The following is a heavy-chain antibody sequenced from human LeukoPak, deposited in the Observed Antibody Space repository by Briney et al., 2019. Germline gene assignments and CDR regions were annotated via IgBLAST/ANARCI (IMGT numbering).Heavy chain of an antibody. CDR3: AGGFDSYGPFDY. Sequence: VASVKVSCKASGGTFSSYAISWVRQAPGQGLEWMGRIIPIFGTANYAQKFQGSVTITTDASTSTAYMELSSLRSEDTAVYYCAGGFDSYGPFDYWGQGTLGTVS. CDR1: GGTFSSYA. V-gene: IGHV1-69*05. CDR2: IIPIFGTA. J-gene: IGHJ4*02. D-gene: IGHD5-18*01.